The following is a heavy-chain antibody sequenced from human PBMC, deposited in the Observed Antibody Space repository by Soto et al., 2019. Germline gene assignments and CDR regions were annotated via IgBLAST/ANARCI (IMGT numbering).Heavy chain of an antibody. Sequence: QVQLVESGGGVVQPGRSLRLSCAASGFTFSSYGMHWVRQAPGKGLEWVAVISYDGSNKYYADSVKGRFTISRDNSKNTLYLQMNSLRAEDTAVYYCAKDSNYYGSGSYRSSDFTWGQGTLVTVSS. CDR2: ISYDGSNK. D-gene: IGHD3-10*01. J-gene: IGHJ5*02. CDR1: GFTFSSYG. V-gene: IGHV3-30*18. CDR3: AKDSNYYGSGSYRSSDFT.